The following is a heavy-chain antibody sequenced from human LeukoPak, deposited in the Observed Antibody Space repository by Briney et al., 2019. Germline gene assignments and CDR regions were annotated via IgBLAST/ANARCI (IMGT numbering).Heavy chain of an antibody. J-gene: IGHJ4*02. CDR3: ARLRRDGYNYFDY. CDR1: DGSISSSTYF. CDR2: IFYSGST. Sequence: SSETLSLTCTVFDGSISSSTYFWAWIRRPPGKGLEWIGNIFYSGSTYYNPSLKSRVTISVDTSKSQFSLKLNSVTAADTAIYYCARLRRDGYNYFDYWGQGTLVTVSS. D-gene: IGHD5-24*01. V-gene: IGHV4-39*01.